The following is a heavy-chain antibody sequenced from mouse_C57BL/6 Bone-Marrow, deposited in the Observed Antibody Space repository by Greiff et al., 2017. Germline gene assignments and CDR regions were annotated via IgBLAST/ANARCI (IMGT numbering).Heavy chain of an antibody. D-gene: IGHD1-1*01. CDR1: GYTFTSYW. J-gene: IGHJ2*01. Sequence: QVQLQQSGAELVKPGASVKMSCKASGYTFTSYWITWVKQRPGQGLEWIGDIYPGSGSTNYNEKFKSKATLTVDTSSSTAYMQLSSLTSEDSAVXYCAREDVITTVVGGGYWGQGTTLTVSS. V-gene: IGHV1-55*01. CDR2: IYPGSGST. CDR3: AREDVITTVVGGGY.